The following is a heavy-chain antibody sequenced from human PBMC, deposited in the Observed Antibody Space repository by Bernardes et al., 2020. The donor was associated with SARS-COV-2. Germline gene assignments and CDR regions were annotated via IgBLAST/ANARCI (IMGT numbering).Heavy chain of an antibody. V-gene: IGHV3-74*01. J-gene: IGHJ2*01. D-gene: IGHD6-19*01. CDR2: ISGDGSVT. Sequence: GGSLRLSCAASGITFSSNWMHWVRQAPGKGLVWVSRISGDGSVTNYADPVKGRFIISRDNAKNTLYLQMNSLRVEDTAVYYCGKRAVSGNNWYFDLWGRGTLVTVSS. CDR1: GITFSSNW. CDR3: GKRAVSGNNWYFDL.